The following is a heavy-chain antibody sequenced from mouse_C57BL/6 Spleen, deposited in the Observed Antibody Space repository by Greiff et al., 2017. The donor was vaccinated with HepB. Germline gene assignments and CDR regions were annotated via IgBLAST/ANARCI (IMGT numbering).Heavy chain of an antibody. CDR2: IYPSDSET. CDR1: GYTFTSYW. Sequence: QVQLKQPGAELVRPGSSVKLSCKASGYTFTSYWMDWVKQRPGQGLEWIGNIYPSDSETHYNQKFKDKATLTVDKSSSTAYMQLSSLTSEDSAVYYCARGDSPGTWFAYWGQGTLVTVSA. J-gene: IGHJ3*01. D-gene: IGHD2-12*01. CDR3: ARGDSPGTWFAY. V-gene: IGHV1-61*01.